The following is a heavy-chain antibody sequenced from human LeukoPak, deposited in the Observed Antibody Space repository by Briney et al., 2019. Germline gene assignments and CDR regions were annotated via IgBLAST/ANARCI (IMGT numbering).Heavy chain of an antibody. Sequence: GGSLRLSCAASGFTLSTYSMNWVRQTPGKGREWSSYITSTSRTTHYADSVRGRFFISRDNANNSLYLQMNSLRAEDTAVYYCAKRSYYMDVWGKGTTVTVSS. CDR3: AKRSYYMDV. J-gene: IGHJ6*03. V-gene: IGHV3-48*04. CDR1: GFTLSTYS. CDR2: ITSTSRTT. D-gene: IGHD3-16*01.